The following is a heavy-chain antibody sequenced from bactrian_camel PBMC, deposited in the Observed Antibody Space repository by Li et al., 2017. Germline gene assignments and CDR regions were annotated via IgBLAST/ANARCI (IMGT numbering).Heavy chain of an antibody. D-gene: IGHD8*01. Sequence: HVQLVESGGTSVQAGGSLRLSCAASGYTYSKYCMGWFRQAPGKEREGVAVIGSDGRTSYADSVRGRFTISRDRNMNILHLQMDSLRSDDTAVYYCAADCSQSWILEYRGRKYSGQGTQVTVS. CDR2: IGSDGRT. CDR1: GYTYSKYC. J-gene: IGHJ4*01. V-gene: IGHV3S53*01.